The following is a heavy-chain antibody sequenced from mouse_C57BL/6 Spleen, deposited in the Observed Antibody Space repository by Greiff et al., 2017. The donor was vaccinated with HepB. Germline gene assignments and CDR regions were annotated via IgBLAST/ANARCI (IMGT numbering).Heavy chain of an antibody. D-gene: IGHD2-5*01. J-gene: IGHJ4*01. Sequence: EVQLVESGPELVKPGASVKMSCKASGYTFTDYNMHWVKQSHGKSLEWIGYINPNNGGTSYNQKFKGKATLTVNKSSSTAYMELRSLTSEDSAVYYCARKDYSRGYYAMDYWGQGTSVTVSS. CDR2: INPNNGGT. CDR3: ARKDYSRGYYAMDY. V-gene: IGHV1-22*01. CDR1: GYTFTDYN.